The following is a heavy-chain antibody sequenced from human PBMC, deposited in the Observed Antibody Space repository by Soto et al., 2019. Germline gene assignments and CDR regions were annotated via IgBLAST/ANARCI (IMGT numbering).Heavy chain of an antibody. Sequence: SQTLSLTCAISGDRVSSNSAAWNWIRLSPSRGLEWLARTYYRSRWYNDYAVSVRSRITVNPDTSKNQFSLQLTSVTPEDTAVYYCAGTTSHQWYYMDVWGKGTMVTVSS. CDR3: AGTTSHQWYYMDV. CDR2: TYYRSRWYN. D-gene: IGHD1-7*01. CDR1: GDRVSSNSAA. V-gene: IGHV6-1*01. J-gene: IGHJ6*03.